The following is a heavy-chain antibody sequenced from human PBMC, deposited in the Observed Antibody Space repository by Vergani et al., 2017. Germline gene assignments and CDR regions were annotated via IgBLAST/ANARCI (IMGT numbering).Heavy chain of an antibody. CDR1: GFTFSSYE. J-gene: IGHJ4*02. CDR2: ISSSGSTI. Sequence: EVQLVESGGGLVQPGGSLRLSCAASGFTFSSYEMNWVRQAPGKGLEWVSYISSSGSTIYYADSVKGRFTISRDNAKNSLYLQMNSLRAEDTAVYYCASLAVAGTQEFDYWGQGTLVTVSS. V-gene: IGHV3-48*03. D-gene: IGHD6-19*01. CDR3: ASLAVAGTQEFDY.